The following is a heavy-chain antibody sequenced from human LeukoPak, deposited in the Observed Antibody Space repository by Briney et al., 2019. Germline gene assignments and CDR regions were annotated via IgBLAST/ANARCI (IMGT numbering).Heavy chain of an antibody. Sequence: SETLSLTCTVSGGSISSYYWSWIRQPPGKGLEWIGYIYDIGSTTYNPSLKSRVTISVDTSKNQFSLKLSSVTAADTAVYYCARGTLEYSSSWYNYYYGMDVWGQGTTVTVSS. D-gene: IGHD6-13*01. CDR3: ARGTLEYSSSWYNYYYGMDV. CDR1: GGSISSYY. V-gene: IGHV4-59*01. J-gene: IGHJ6*02. CDR2: IYDIGST.